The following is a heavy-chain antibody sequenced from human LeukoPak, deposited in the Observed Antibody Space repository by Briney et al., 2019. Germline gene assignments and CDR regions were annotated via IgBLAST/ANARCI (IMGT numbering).Heavy chain of an antibody. Sequence: SETLSLTCTVSGDSISSDYWSWIRQPPGKGLEYIAYIHYSGSTDYNPSLKSRVTMSLDTSKNQFSLKLNSVTAADTAVYYCARLGGYQLPRQTYTYHPLDVWGQGTTVTVSS. CDR3: ARLGGYQLPRQTYTYHPLDV. CDR2: IHYSGST. V-gene: IGHV4-59*08. CDR1: GDSISSDY. D-gene: IGHD2-2*01. J-gene: IGHJ6*02.